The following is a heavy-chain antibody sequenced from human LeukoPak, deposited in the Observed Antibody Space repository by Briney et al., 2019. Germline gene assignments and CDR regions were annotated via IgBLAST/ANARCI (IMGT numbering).Heavy chain of an antibody. J-gene: IGHJ4*02. Sequence: GSVKVSCKASGYIFTGYYMYWVRQAPGQGLEWMGWINPNSGGTNYAQKFQGRVTMTRDTSISTVYMEMSRLRSDDTAVYYCARDGGMAGEYFFDYWGQGTLVTVSS. V-gene: IGHV1-2*02. CDR2: INPNSGGT. CDR1: GYIFTGYY. D-gene: IGHD3-16*01. CDR3: ARDGGMAGEYFFDY.